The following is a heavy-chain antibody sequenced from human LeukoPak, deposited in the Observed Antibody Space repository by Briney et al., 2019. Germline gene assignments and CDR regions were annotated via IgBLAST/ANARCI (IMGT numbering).Heavy chain of an antibody. CDR1: GGSISRYY. CDR3: ARHATRFLEWLPDYFDY. CDR2: IYYSGST. V-gene: IGHV4-59*08. J-gene: IGHJ4*02. Sequence: PSETLSLTCTVSGGSISRYYWSWIRQPPGKGLEWIGYIYYSGSTNYNPSLKSRVTISVDTSKNQFSLKLSSVTAADTAVYYCARHATRFLEWLPDYFDYWGQGTLVTVSS. D-gene: IGHD3-3*01.